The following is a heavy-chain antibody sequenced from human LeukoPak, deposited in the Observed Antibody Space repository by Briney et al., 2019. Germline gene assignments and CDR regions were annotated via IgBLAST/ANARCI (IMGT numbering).Heavy chain of an antibody. V-gene: IGHV4-30-2*01. CDR1: GGSISSGGYS. J-gene: IGHJ5*02. CDR3: ARAVYDSSGYYYYP. D-gene: IGHD3-22*01. Sequence: SETLSLTCAVSGGSISSGGYSWSWIRQPPGRGLEWIGYIYHSGSTYYNPSLKSRVTISVDRSKNQFSLKLSSVTAADTAVYYCARAVYDSSGYYYYPWGQGTLVTVSS. CDR2: IYHSGST.